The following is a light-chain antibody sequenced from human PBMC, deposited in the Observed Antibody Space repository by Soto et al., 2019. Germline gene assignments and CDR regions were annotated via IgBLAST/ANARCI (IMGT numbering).Light chain of an antibody. Sequence: EIVMTQSPATRSVSPGERATLSCRASQSVSINLAWYQQKPGQAPRLLIYGASTRANGVPARFSGSGSGTEFTLTISSLQSEDFAVYFCQQYNNWPPSYTFGQGTKLDIK. J-gene: IGKJ2*01. CDR2: GAS. CDR1: QSVSIN. CDR3: QQYNNWPPSYT. V-gene: IGKV3-15*01.